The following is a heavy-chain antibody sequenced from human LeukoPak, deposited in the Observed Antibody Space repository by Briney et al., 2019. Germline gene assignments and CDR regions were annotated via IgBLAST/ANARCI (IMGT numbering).Heavy chain of an antibody. J-gene: IGHJ4*02. V-gene: IGHV3-11*01. Sequence: GGSLRLSCAASGFTVSSNYMSWVRQAPGKGLEWVSSISRGGNSIYYAESVKGRFTISRDNAKNSLYLQMNSLRAEDTAVYYCARDQYLDYRGQGILVTVSS. CDR2: ISRGGNSI. CDR3: ARDQYLDY. CDR1: GFTVSSNY.